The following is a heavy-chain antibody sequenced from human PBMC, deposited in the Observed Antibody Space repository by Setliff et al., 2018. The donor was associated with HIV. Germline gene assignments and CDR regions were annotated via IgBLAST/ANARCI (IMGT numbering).Heavy chain of an antibody. Sequence: SETLSLTCAVYGGSFSGYYWSWIRQHPGKGLEWIGYIYYSGSTYNNPSLKSRVTISLDTSKNQFSLKLSSVTAADTAVYYCARELIHYDSSGYFDYWGQGNLVTVSS. V-gene: IGHV4-31*11. CDR3: ARELIHYDSSGYFDY. CDR1: GGSFSGYY. J-gene: IGHJ4*02. D-gene: IGHD3-22*01. CDR2: IYYSGST.